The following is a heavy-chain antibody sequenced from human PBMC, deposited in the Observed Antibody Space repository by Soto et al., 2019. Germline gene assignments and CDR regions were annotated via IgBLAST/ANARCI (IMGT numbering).Heavy chain of an antibody. D-gene: IGHD6-13*01. V-gene: IGHV3-23*01. CDR2: ISSGGGTT. CDR3: AKRLSFSSSWYYFDY. CDR1: GFTFSSFA. J-gene: IGHJ4*02. Sequence: GGSLRLSCAASGFTFSSFAMSWVRQAPGKGLEWVSSISSGGGTTYYADSVKGRLTISRENSKNTLYLQMNSLRAEDTAVYYCAKRLSFSSSWYYFDYWGQGTLVTVSS.